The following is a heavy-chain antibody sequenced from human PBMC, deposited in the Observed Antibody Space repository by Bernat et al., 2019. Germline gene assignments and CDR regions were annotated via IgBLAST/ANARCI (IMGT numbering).Heavy chain of an antibody. CDR1: GFTVSSNY. CDR3: ARGGYSCDY. V-gene: IGHV3-33*08. CDR2: IWYDGNNN. J-gene: IGHJ4*02. Sequence: VQLVESGGGLIQPGGSLRLSCAASGFTVSSNYMSWVRQAPGKGLEWLAFIWYDGNNNYYTDSVKGRFTVSRDNSKNTLYLQMNSLRAEDSAVYYCARGGYSCDYWGQGTLVTVSS. D-gene: IGHD5-18*01.